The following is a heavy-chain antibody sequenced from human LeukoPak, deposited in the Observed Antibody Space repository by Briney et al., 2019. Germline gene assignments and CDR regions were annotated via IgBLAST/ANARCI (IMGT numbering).Heavy chain of an antibody. CDR3: ARAVAAADSY. J-gene: IGHJ4*02. V-gene: IGHV3-7*04. Sequence: GGSLRLSCTASGFTISTYWMSWVRQAPGKGLEWVANINQDGSKKYYVDSVKGRFTISRDNVKNPVYLQMNSLRAEDTAVYSCARAVAAADSYWGRGTLVTVSS. D-gene: IGHD6-13*01. CDR1: GFTISTYW. CDR2: INQDGSKK.